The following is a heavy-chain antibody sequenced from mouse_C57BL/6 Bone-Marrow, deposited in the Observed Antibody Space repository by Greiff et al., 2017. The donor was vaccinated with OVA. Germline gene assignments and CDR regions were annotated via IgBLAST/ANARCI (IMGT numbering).Heavy chain of an antibody. Sequence: EVKLVESGPELVKPGASVKISCKASGYSFTGYYMNWVKQSPEKSLEWIGEINPSTGGTTYNQKFKAKATLTVDKSSSTAYMQLKSLTSEDSAVYYCARKGGHYWYFEVWGTGTTVTVSS. CDR1: GYSFTGYY. V-gene: IGHV1-42*01. J-gene: IGHJ1*03. CDR2: INPSTGGT. CDR3: ARKGGHYWYFEV.